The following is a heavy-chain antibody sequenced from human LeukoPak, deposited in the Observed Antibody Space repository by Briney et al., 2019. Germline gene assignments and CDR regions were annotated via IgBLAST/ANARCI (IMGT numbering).Heavy chain of an antibody. CDR2: INHSGST. CDR1: GGSFSGYY. J-gene: IGHJ6*02. V-gene: IGHV4-34*01. CDR3: ARGLGIVEVPAAIRFNPLGQYGMDV. D-gene: IGHD2-2*02. Sequence: ASETLSLTCAVYGGSFSGYYWSWLRQPPGKGLEWIGEINHSGSTNYNPSLKSRVTISVDTSKNQFSLKLSSVTAADTAVYYCARGLGIVEVPAAIRFNPLGQYGMDVWGQGTTVTVSS.